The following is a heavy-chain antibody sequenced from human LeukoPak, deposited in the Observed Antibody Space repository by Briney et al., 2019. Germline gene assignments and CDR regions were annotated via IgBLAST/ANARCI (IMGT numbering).Heavy chain of an antibody. V-gene: IGHV3-74*01. Sequence: GGSLRLSCAASGFTFTTYWMHWVRQAPGKGLVWVSHINSDGSITSYADSVKGRFTISRDNAKNTLYLQMNSLRAEVTAVYYCARDAVDTANAVWGQGTTVTVSS. CDR3: ARDAVDTANAV. D-gene: IGHD5-18*01. CDR1: GFTFTTYW. J-gene: IGHJ6*02. CDR2: INSDGSIT.